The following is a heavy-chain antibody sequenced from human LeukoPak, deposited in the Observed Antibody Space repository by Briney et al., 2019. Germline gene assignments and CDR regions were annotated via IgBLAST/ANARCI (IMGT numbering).Heavy chain of an antibody. Sequence: PSETLSLTCTVSGGSISSYYWGWIRQPPGKGLEWIGSIYHSGSTYYNPSLKSRVTISVDTSKNQFSLKLSSVTAADTAVYYCARDSDTAMEYWGQGTLVTVSS. V-gene: IGHV4-38-2*02. D-gene: IGHD5-18*01. J-gene: IGHJ4*02. CDR1: GGSISSYY. CDR3: ARDSDTAMEY. CDR2: IYHSGST.